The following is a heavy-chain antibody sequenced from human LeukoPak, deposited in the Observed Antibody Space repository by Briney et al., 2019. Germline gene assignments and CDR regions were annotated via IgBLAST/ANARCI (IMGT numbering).Heavy chain of an antibody. D-gene: IGHD3-22*01. CDR2: ISSSGSTI. CDR3: ARGYYDSSGYPGDYYYYYMDV. Sequence: PGGSLRLSCAASGFTFSSYEMNWVRQAPGKGLEWVSYISSSGSTIYYADSVKGRFTISRDNAKNSLYLQMNSLRAEDTAVYYCARGYYDSSGYPGDYYYYYMDVWGKGTTVTVS. J-gene: IGHJ6*03. CDR1: GFTFSSYE. V-gene: IGHV3-48*03.